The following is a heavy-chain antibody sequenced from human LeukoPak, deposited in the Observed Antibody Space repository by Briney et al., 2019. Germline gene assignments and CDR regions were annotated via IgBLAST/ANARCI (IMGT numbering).Heavy chain of an antibody. CDR2: IIPIFGTA. CDR1: GGTFSSYA. D-gene: IGHD6-6*01. CDR3: ARVAEQLTNAFDI. Sequence: SVKVSCKASGGTFSSYAISWVRQAPGQGLEWMGGIIPIFGTANCAQKFQSRVTITADESTSTAYMELSSLRSEDTAVYYCARVAEQLTNAFDIWGQGTMVTVSS. J-gene: IGHJ3*02. V-gene: IGHV1-69*13.